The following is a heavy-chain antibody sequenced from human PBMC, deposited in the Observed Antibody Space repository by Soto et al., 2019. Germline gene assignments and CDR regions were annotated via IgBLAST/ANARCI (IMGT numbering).Heavy chain of an antibody. CDR2: IIPIFGTA. J-gene: IGHJ4*02. D-gene: IGHD6-6*01. Sequence: QVQLVQSGAEVKKPGSSVKVSCKASGGTFSSYAISWVRQAPGQGLEWMGGIIPIFGTANYAQKFQGRVTITADESTSTAYMELSSLRSEDTAVYYCARSGSIAARQRMLSYFDSWGQGTLVTVSS. CDR1: GGTFSSYA. V-gene: IGHV1-69*01. CDR3: ARSGSIAARQRMLSYFDS.